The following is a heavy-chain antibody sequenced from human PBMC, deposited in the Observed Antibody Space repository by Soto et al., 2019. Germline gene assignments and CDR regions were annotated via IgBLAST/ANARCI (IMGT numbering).Heavy chain of an antibody. CDR2: MNPNSGNT. CDR1: GYTFTSYD. Sequence: ASVKVSCKASGYTFTSYDINWVRQATGQGLEWMGWMNPNSGNTGYAQKFQGRVTMTRNTSISTAYMELSSLRSEDTAVYYCARGEDATWNDVNYYYMDVWGKGTTVTVSS. CDR3: ARGEDATWNDVNYYYMDV. V-gene: IGHV1-8*01. D-gene: IGHD1-1*01. J-gene: IGHJ6*03.